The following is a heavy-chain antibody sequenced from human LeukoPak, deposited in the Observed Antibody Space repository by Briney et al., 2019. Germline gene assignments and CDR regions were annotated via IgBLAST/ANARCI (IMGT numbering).Heavy chain of an antibody. Sequence: SVEVSCKASGGTFSSYAISWVRQAPGQGLEWMGGIIPIFGTANYAQKFQGRVTITTDESTSTAYMELSSLRSEDTAVYYCAREWWFGQQLGHDAFDIWGQGTMVTVSS. V-gene: IGHV1-69*05. CDR1: GGTFSSYA. D-gene: IGHD6-13*01. CDR3: AREWWFGQQLGHDAFDI. J-gene: IGHJ3*02. CDR2: IIPIFGTA.